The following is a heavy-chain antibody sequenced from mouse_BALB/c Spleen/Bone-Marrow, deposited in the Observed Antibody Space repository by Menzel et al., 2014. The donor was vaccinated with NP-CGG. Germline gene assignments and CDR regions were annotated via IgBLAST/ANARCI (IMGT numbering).Heavy chain of an antibody. CDR1: GFTFSSFG. CDR2: INGNGGSI. D-gene: IGHD2-3*01. Sequence: EVMLVESGGGLVQPGGSLKLSCAASGFTFSSFGLSWVRQTPDRRLELVANINGNGGSIYYLDSVKGRFTISRDNAKNALYLQMSSLKSEDTAMYYCVRGVDGYSWSAYWGQGTLVTVSA. CDR3: VRGVDGYSWSAY. J-gene: IGHJ3*01. V-gene: IGHV5-6-3*01.